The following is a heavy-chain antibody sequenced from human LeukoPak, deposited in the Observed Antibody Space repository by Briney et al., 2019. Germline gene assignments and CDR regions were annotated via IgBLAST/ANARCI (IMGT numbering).Heavy chain of an antibody. V-gene: IGHV3-9*01. CDR2: ISWNSGSI. Sequence: GGSLRLSCVASKFTFRNYSMNWVRQAPGKGLEWVSGISWNSGSIGYADSVKGRFTISRDNAKNSLYLQMNSLRAEDTALYYCAKDYGDYLYYFDYWGQGTLVTVSS. J-gene: IGHJ4*02. D-gene: IGHD4-17*01. CDR3: AKDYGDYLYYFDY. CDR1: KFTFRNYS.